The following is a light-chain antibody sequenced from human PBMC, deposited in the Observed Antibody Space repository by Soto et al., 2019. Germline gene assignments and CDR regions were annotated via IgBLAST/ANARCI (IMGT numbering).Light chain of an antibody. Sequence: EIVLTQSPGTLSLSPGERATLSCRASQSVSSSYLAWYQQKPGQAPRLLIYGATSTATGIPGSFSGSGSGTYFNLTISRLEPEDVAFYYCQQYGSSPLTFGEGTKVEIK. J-gene: IGKJ4*01. V-gene: IGKV3-20*01. CDR1: QSVSSSY. CDR3: QQYGSSPLT. CDR2: GAT.